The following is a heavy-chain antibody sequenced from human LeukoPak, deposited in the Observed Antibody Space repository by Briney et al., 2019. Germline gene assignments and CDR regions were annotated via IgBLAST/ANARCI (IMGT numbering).Heavy chain of an antibody. CDR1: GFTVSSNY. Sequence: RGSLRLSCAASGFTVSSNYMSWVRQVPGKGLEWVSVIYDNGDAYSADSVKGRFTISRHNSKNTLYLQMNSLRPEDTAVCYCAGGSRRDGYDYWGQGTLATVSS. CDR2: IYDNGDA. CDR3: AGGSRRDGYDY. J-gene: IGHJ4*02. V-gene: IGHV3-53*04. D-gene: IGHD5-24*01.